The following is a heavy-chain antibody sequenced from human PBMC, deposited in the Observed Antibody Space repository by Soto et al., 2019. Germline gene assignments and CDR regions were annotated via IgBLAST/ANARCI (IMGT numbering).Heavy chain of an antibody. D-gene: IGHD1-26*01. CDR2: IYYTGST. Sequence: QVQLQESGPGLVKPSQSLSLTCTVTGASINIEGYYWSWIRQHPVKGLEWIGYIYYTGSTFSNPALGRRVSISQDASQNQFSLEHTSVTAADTAVYFSVRVQNWDTKYYADVWGKGTTVTVSS. V-gene: IGHV4-31*03. J-gene: IGHJ6*03. CDR3: VRVQNWDTKYYADV. CDR1: GASINIEGYY.